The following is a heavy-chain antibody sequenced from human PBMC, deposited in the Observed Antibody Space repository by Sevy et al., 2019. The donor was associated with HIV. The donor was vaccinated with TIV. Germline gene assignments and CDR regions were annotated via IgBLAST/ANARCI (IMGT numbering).Heavy chain of an antibody. Sequence: ASVKVSCKASGYTFTSYYMHWVRQARGQGLEWMGIINPSGGSTSYAQKFQGRVTMTRDTSTSTVYMELSSLRSEDTAVYYCARDSDNYDILTGYYPFDYWGQGTLVTVSS. J-gene: IGHJ4*02. CDR3: ARDSDNYDILTGYYPFDY. V-gene: IGHV1-46*01. D-gene: IGHD3-9*01. CDR1: GYTFTSYY. CDR2: INPSGGST.